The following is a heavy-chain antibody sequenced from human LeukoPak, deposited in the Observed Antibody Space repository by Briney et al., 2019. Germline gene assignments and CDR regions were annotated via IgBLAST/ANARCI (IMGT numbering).Heavy chain of an antibody. CDR1: GFTFSSYA. D-gene: IGHD2-2*01. V-gene: IGHV3-23*01. Sequence: GGSLRLSCAASGFTFSSYAMSWVRQAPGKGLEWVSAISGSGGSTYYADSVKGRFTISRDNSKNTLYLQMNSLRAEDTAVYYCAKDLDWCSSTSCSFDYWGQGTLVTVSS. CDR3: AKDLDWCSSTSCSFDY. J-gene: IGHJ4*02. CDR2: ISGSGGST.